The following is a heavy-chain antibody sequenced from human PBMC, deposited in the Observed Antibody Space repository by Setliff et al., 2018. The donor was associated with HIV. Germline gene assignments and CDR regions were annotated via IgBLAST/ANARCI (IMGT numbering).Heavy chain of an antibody. V-gene: IGHV4-61*09. Sequence: SETLSLTCTVSGGSISSGSYYWTWLRQPAGKGLEWVGHIYTGGTTNYNTSLRSRVTISIDKSKNQFSLNLNSVTAADTAVYHCARGDTYWNDASGYLKSDLDAFDIWGRGTMVTVSS. CDR3: ARGDTYWNDASGYLKSDLDAFDI. D-gene: IGHD3-22*01. CDR2: IYTGGTT. CDR1: GGSISSGSYY. J-gene: IGHJ3*02.